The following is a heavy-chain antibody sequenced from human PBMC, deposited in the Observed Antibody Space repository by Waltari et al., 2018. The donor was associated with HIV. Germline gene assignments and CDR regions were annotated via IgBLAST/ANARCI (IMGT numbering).Heavy chain of an antibody. Sequence: EVQLVQSGGGLVQPGGSLRLSCAASGFTFSFQGLKWVRQTPGKGLEWISYISTSSSTIYYADSVKGRFTISRDNAKNSLYLQMNSLRAEDTAVYYCARSAGDYDYLRGNFRAFDYWGQGTLVTVSS. V-gene: IGHV3-48*01. CDR1: GFTFSFQG. CDR3: ARSAGDYDYLRGNFRAFDY. J-gene: IGHJ4*02. CDR2: ISTSSSTI. D-gene: IGHD3-16*01.